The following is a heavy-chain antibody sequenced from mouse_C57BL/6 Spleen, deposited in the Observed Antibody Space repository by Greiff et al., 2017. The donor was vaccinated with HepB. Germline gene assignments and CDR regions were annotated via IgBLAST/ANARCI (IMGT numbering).Heavy chain of an antibody. CDR1: GFTFSSYG. V-gene: IGHV5-6*01. J-gene: IGHJ4*01. CDR2: ISSGGSYT. CDR3: ARQTAQATSLYAMDY. D-gene: IGHD3-2*02. Sequence: EVMLVESGGDLVKPGGSLKLSCAASGFTFSSYGMSWVRQTPDKRLEWVATISSGGSYTYYPDSVKGRFTISRDNAKNTLYLQMSSLKSEDTAMYYWARQTAQATSLYAMDYWGHGTSVTVSS.